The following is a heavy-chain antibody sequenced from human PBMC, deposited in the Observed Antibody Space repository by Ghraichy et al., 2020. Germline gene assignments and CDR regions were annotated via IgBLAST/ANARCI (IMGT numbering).Heavy chain of an antibody. J-gene: IGHJ1*01. Sequence: LSLTCAASGFTFTNYALSWVRQAPGKGLEWVSPISGSGVNASYADSVKGRFTISRDNSKNTLYLQMNSLRAEDTAVYYCAKEAEYSSSSYFQHWGQGTLVPVSS. D-gene: IGHD6-6*01. V-gene: IGHV3-23*01. CDR2: ISGSGVNA. CDR1: GFTFTNYA. CDR3: AKEAEYSSSSYFQH.